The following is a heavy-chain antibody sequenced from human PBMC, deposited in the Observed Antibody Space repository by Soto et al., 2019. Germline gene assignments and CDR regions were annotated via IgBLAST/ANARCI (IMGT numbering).Heavy chain of an antibody. J-gene: IGHJ6*02. CDR1: GGTFSGYA. Sequence: GASVKVSSKASGGTFSGYAISWVRQAPGQGLEWMGGLIPIFGTANYAQKFQGRVTITADEYTTTAYMELSSLRSEATGVYYRAREPVTMVRGVNGMDVWGQGSTVTVSS. CDR2: LIPIFGTA. D-gene: IGHD3-10*01. V-gene: IGHV1-69*13. CDR3: AREPVTMVRGVNGMDV.